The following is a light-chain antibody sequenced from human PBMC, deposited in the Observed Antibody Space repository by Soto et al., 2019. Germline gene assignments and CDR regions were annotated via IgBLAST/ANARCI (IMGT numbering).Light chain of an antibody. J-gene: IGLJ3*02. CDR2: SNN. CDR3: AVWDDSLSGRWV. Sequence: QSVLTQPPSASGTPGQRVTISCSGISSNIGSNYVYWYQQLPRTAPKLLIDSNNERPSGVPDRFSGSKSGTAASLAISGLRSEDEADYYCAVWDDSLSGRWVFGGGTKLTVL. CDR1: SSNIGSNY. V-gene: IGLV1-47*02.